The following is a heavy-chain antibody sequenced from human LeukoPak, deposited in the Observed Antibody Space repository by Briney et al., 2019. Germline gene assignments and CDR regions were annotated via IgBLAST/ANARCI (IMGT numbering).Heavy chain of an antibody. V-gene: IGHV4-39*01. CDR2: IYYSGTT. CDR3: ARVEDVGDYRYWYFEV. CDR1: GGSISSSSVY. Sequence: PSETLSLTCTVSGGSISSSSVYWGWIRQPPGKGLEWIGSIYYSGTTYYNPSLKSRVTISVDTFKNQFSLKLSSVTAADTAVYYCARVEDVGDYRYWYFEVWGRGTLVTVSS. D-gene: IGHD1-26*01. J-gene: IGHJ2*01.